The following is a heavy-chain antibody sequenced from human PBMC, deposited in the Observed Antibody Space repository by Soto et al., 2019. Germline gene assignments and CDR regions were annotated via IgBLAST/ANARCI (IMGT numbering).Heavy chain of an antibody. D-gene: IGHD2-15*01. CDR3: ARDRRVVSAGSDFDY. V-gene: IGHV3-33*08. CDR1: GFTFSSYS. Sequence: GGSLRLSCAASGFTFSSYSMHWVRQAPGKGLEWVAVIWYDGSNKYYADSVKGRFTISRDNSKNTLYLQMNSLRAEDTAVYYCARDRRVVSAGSDFDYWGQGTLVTVSS. CDR2: IWYDGSNK. J-gene: IGHJ4*02.